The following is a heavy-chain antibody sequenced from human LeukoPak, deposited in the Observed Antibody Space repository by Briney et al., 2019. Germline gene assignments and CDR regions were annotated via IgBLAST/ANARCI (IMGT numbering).Heavy chain of an antibody. D-gene: IGHD3-16*01. J-gene: IGHJ4*02. V-gene: IGHV4-34*01. Sequence: KPSETLSLTCAVYGGSFSGYYWSWIRQPPGKGLEWIGEINHSGSANYNPSLKSRVTISVDTSKNQFSLKLSSVTAADTAVYYCAGGGGSPLDYWGQGTLVTVSS. CDR2: INHSGSA. CDR3: AGGGGSPLDY. CDR1: GGSFSGYY.